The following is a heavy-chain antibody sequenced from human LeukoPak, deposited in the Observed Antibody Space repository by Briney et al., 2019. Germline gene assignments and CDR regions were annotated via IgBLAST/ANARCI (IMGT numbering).Heavy chain of an antibody. CDR1: GYTFTSYY. V-gene: IGHV1-46*01. D-gene: IGHD4-11*01. CDR3: ARETHDYSNHHNWFDP. CDR2: INPSGGST. Sequence: ASVKVSCKASGYTFTSYYMHWVRQAPGQGLEWMGIINPSGGSTSYAQKFQGRVTMTRDTSTSTVYMELSSLRSEDTAVYYCARETHDYSNHHNWFDPWGQGTLVTVSS. J-gene: IGHJ5*02.